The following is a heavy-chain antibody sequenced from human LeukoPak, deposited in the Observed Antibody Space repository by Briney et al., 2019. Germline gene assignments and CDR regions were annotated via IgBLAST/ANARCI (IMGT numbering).Heavy chain of an antibody. D-gene: IGHD2-15*01. CDR2: ISAYNGNT. Sequence: ASVKVSCKASGYTFTSYGISWVRQAPGQGLEWMGWISAYNGNTNYAQKLQGRVTMTTDTSTSTAYMELRSLRSDDTAVYCCARAYCSGGSCYHLFDYWGQGTLVTVPS. CDR1: GYTFTSYG. J-gene: IGHJ4*02. CDR3: ARAYCSGGSCYHLFDY. V-gene: IGHV1-18*01.